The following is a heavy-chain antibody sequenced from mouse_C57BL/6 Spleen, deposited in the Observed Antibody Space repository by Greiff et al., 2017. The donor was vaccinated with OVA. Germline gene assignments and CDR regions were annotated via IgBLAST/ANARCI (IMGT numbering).Heavy chain of an antibody. D-gene: IGHD2-1*01. CDR2: ISSGGDYI. CDR1: GFTFSSYA. J-gene: IGHJ4*01. CDR3: TRDGNYQYYYAMDY. V-gene: IGHV5-9-1*02. Sequence: EVMLVESGEGLVKPGGSLKLSCAASGFTFSSYAMSWVRQTPEKRLEWVAYISSGGDYIYYADTVKGRFTISRDNARNTLYLQMSSLKSEDTAMDYCTRDGNYQYYYAMDYWGQGTSVTVSS.